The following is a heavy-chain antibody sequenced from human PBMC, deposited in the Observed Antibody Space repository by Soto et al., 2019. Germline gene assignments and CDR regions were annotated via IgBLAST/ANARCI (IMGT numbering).Heavy chain of an antibody. CDR1: GFTFSSYG. D-gene: IGHD3-10*01. Sequence: QVQLVESGGGVVQPGRSLRLSCAASGFTFSSYGMHWVRQAPGKGLEWVAVIWYDGSNKYYADSVKGRFTISRDNSKNTLYLQMNSLRAEDTSVYYCARDRFGELVNWFDPWGQGTLVTVSS. CDR2: IWYDGSNK. V-gene: IGHV3-33*01. J-gene: IGHJ5*02. CDR3: ARDRFGELVNWFDP.